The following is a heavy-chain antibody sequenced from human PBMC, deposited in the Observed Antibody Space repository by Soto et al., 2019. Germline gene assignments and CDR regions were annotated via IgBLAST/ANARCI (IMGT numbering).Heavy chain of an antibody. V-gene: IGHV3-64D*08. D-gene: IGHD3-10*01. J-gene: IGHJ4*02. CDR3: VKGPGGMVRGSCLGY. CDR2: ISSNGGST. Sequence: EVQLVESGGGLVQPGGSLRLSCSASGFTFSSYAMHWVRQAPGKGLEYVSAISSNGGSTYYADSVKGRFTISRDNSKNTLYLQMSSLRAEDTAVYYCVKGPGGMVRGSCLGYWGQGTLVTVSS. CDR1: GFTFSSYA.